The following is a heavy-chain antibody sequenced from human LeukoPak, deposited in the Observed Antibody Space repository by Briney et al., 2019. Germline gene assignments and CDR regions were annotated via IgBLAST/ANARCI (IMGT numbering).Heavy chain of an antibody. CDR2: IYHSGST. CDR1: GGSISSGGYY. D-gene: IGHD7-27*01. Sequence: KTSETLSLTCTVSGGSISSGGYYWSWIRQPPGKGLEWIGYIYHSGSTYYNPSLKSRVTISVDRSKNQFSLKLSSVTAADTAVYYCARSPRLGYFDYWGQGTLVTVSS. V-gene: IGHV4-30-2*01. J-gene: IGHJ4*02. CDR3: ARSPRLGYFDY.